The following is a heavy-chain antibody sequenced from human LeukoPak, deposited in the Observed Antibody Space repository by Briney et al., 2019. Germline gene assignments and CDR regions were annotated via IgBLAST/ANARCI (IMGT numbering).Heavy chain of an antibody. J-gene: IGHJ3*02. CDR1: GGTFSSYA. CDR2: IIPIFGTA. D-gene: IGHD2-2*01. V-gene: IGHV1-69*05. Sequence: ASVKVSCKASGGTFSSYAISWVRQAPGQGLEWMGGIIPIFGTANYAQKFQGRVTITTDESTSTAYMELSSLRSEDTAVYYCARDFYCSSTSCYPYPPRGDAFDIWGQGTMITVSS. CDR3: ARDFYCSSTSCYPYPPRGDAFDI.